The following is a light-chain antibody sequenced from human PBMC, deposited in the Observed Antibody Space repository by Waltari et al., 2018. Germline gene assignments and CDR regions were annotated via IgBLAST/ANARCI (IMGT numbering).Light chain of an antibody. CDR3: QLLNSSQWT. J-gene: IGKJ1*01. CDR2: AAS. Sequence: ITLTQSPSYLSASVGHRVTITCRASQGIANFLAWYQQKPGKAPNRLIYAASTLQSGVPSRFSGSGSGTDFTLTISSLQPEDFATYYCQLLNSSQWTFGQGTKVEI. V-gene: IGKV1-9*01. CDR1: QGIANF.